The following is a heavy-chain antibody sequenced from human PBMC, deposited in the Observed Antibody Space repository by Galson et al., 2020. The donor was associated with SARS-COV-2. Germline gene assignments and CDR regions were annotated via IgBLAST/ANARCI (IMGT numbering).Heavy chain of an antibody. Sequence: GGSLRLSCAASGFTFSSYAMSWVRQAPGKGLEWVSAISGSGGSTYYADSVKGRFTISSDNSKNTLYLQMNSLRAEDTAVYYCAKGTPGGITMIVVVITKWDAFDIWGQGTMVTVSS. CDR1: GFTFSSYA. D-gene: IGHD3-22*01. J-gene: IGHJ3*02. V-gene: IGHV3-23*01. CDR3: AKGTPGGITMIVVVITKWDAFDI. CDR2: ISGSGGST.